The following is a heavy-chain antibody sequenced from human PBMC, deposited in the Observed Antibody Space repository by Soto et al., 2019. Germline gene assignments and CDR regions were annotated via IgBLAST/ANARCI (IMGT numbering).Heavy chain of an antibody. Sequence: SEALSLTCAVYGGSFSGYYWSWIRQPPGKGLEWIGEINHSGSTNYNPSLKSRVTISVDTSKNQFSLKLSSVTAADTAVYYCARGKWLKYNCFDPWGQGTLVTVSS. CDR2: INHSGST. D-gene: IGHD6-19*01. CDR1: GGSFSGYY. J-gene: IGHJ5*02. CDR3: ARGKWLKYNCFDP. V-gene: IGHV4-34*01.